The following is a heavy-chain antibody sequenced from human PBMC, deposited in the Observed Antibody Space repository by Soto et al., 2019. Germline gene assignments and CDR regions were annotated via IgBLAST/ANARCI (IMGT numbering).Heavy chain of an antibody. D-gene: IGHD3-3*01. CDR1: GFSLTTSGVG. Sequence: QITLNESGRVQVKPRQTLTLTCTFSGFSLTTSGVGVGWIRQSPGKAPEWLALIYWDDDKRYSRSLKSRLTITKDTSKNQVVLTMADLDPADTGTYYCAHRVLRTVFGLVTTTAIYFDFWGQGTPVAVSS. CDR2: IYWDDDK. V-gene: IGHV2-5*02. J-gene: IGHJ4*02. CDR3: AHRVLRTVFGLVTTTAIYFDF.